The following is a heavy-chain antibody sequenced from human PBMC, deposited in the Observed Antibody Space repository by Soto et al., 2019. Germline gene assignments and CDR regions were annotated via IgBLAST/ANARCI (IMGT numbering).Heavy chain of an antibody. D-gene: IGHD5-12*01. J-gene: IGHJ4*02. Sequence: GRSLRLSCAASGFTFSSYAMSWVRQAPGKGLEWVSAISGSGGSTYYADSVKGRFTISRDNSKNTLYLQMNSLRAEDTAVYYCAKDRYSGYDYNYFDYWGQGTLVTVSS. CDR1: GFTFSSYA. CDR2: ISGSGGST. CDR3: AKDRYSGYDYNYFDY. V-gene: IGHV3-23*01.